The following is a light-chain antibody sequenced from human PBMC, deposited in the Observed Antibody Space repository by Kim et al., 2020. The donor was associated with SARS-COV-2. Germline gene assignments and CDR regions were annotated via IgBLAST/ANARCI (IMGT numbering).Light chain of an antibody. CDR3: NSRDSSGNHYV. CDR2: GKN. CDR1: SLRSYY. J-gene: IGLJ1*01. Sequence: SSELTQDPAVSVALGQTVRITCQGDSLRSYYASWYQQKPGQAPVLVIYGKNNRPSGIPDRFSGSSSGNTASLTITGAQAEDEADYYCNSRDSSGNHYVFGAGPKVT. V-gene: IGLV3-19*01.